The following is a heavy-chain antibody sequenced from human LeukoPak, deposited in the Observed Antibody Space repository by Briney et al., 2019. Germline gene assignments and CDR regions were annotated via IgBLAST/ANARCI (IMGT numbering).Heavy chain of an antibody. Sequence: SETLSLTCTVSGGSISSYYWNWIRQPPGKGLEWIGYIFYSGTTNYNPSLKSRVSMSVDTSKNQFSLRLSSVTAADTAVYYCARQSGSDWSGGYNWFDPWGQGTLVTVSS. V-gene: IGHV4-59*01. D-gene: IGHD6-19*01. CDR3: ARQSGSDWSGGYNWFDP. J-gene: IGHJ5*02. CDR1: GGSISSYY. CDR2: IFYSGTT.